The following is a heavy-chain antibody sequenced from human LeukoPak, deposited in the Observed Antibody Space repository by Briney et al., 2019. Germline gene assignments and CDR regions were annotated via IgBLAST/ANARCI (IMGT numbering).Heavy chain of an antibody. V-gene: IGHV4-59*01. CDR1: GGSISSYY. CDR3: ARGDGSGSYYYYYYMDV. Sequence: PSETLSLTCTVSGGSISSYYWSWLRQPPGKGLEWIGYIYYSGSTNYNPSLKSRVTISVDTSKNQFSLKLSSVTAADTAVYYCARGDGSGSYYYYYYMDVWGKGTTVTISS. J-gene: IGHJ6*03. CDR2: IYYSGST. D-gene: IGHD3-10*01.